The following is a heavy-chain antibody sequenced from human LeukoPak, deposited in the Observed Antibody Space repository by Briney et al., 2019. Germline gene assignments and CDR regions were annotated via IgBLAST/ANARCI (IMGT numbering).Heavy chain of an antibody. CDR2: ISSSSSTI. CDR3: ASFPPEYSSSSGEYYFDY. J-gene: IGHJ4*02. D-gene: IGHD6-6*01. Sequence: GGSLRLSCAASGFTFSDYYMSWIRQAPGKGLEWVSYISSSSSTIYYADSVKGRFTISRDNAKNSLYLQMNSLRAEDTAVYYCASFPPEYSSSSGEYYFDYWGQGTLVTVSS. V-gene: IGHV3-11*04. CDR1: GFTFSDYY.